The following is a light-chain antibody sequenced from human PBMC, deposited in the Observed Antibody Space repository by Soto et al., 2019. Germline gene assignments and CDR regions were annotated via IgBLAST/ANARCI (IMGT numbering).Light chain of an antibody. CDR1: QSVLYSSNNRNY. Sequence: DIVMTQSPDSLPVSLGERATINCKSSQSVLYSSNNRNYLSWYQQKPGQPPKLLIYWASTRESGVPDRFSASGSGTDFTLTISSLQAEDVAVYYCHQHYGMPSTFGQGTKLEIK. CDR2: WAS. J-gene: IGKJ2*01. V-gene: IGKV4-1*01. CDR3: HQHYGMPST.